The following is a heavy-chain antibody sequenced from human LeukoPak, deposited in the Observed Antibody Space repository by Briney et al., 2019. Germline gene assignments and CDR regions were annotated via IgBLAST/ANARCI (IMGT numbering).Heavy chain of an antibody. CDR3: ARGAYYYDSSGYRYYFDY. V-gene: IGHV1-69*04. D-gene: IGHD3-22*01. Sequence: SVKVSCKASGGTFSSYAISWVRQAPGQGLEWMGRIIPILGIANYAQKFQGRVTITADKSTSTAYMELSSLRSEDTAVYYCARGAYYYDSSGYRYYFDYWGQRTLVTVSS. CDR1: GGTFSSYA. CDR2: IIPILGIA. J-gene: IGHJ4*02.